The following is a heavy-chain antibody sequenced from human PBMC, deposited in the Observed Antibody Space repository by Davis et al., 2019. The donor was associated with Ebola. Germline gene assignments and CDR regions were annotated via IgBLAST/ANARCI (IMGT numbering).Heavy chain of an antibody. J-gene: IGHJ4*02. CDR1: GFTFSSYS. V-gene: IGHV3-21*01. CDR3: ARFGAGAVAEDY. D-gene: IGHD6-19*01. CDR2: ISSSSSYI. Sequence: GESLKISCAASGFTFSSYSMHWVRQAPGKGLEWVSSISSSSSYIYYADSVKGRFTISRDNAKNSLYLQMNSLRAEDTAVYYCARFGAGAVAEDYWGQGTLVTVSS.